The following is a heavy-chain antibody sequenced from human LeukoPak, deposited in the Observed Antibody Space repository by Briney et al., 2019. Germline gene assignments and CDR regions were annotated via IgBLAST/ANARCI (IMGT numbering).Heavy chain of an antibody. CDR3: ANLPTGKY. CDR2: IYSGGSA. Sequence: PGGSLRPSCAASGFTVSSNYMSWVRQAPGKGLEWVSVIYSGGSAYYADSLKGRFTISRDNSKNTLYLQMNSLTAEDTAAYYCANLPTGKYWGQGTLVTVSS. CDR1: GFTVSSNY. D-gene: IGHD2-8*02. V-gene: IGHV3-53*01. J-gene: IGHJ4*02.